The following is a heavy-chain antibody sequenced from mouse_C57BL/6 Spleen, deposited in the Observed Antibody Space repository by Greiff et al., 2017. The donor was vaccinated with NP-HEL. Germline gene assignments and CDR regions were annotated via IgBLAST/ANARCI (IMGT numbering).Heavy chain of an antibody. CDR1: GYTFTDYE. Sequence: QVHVKQSGAELVRPGASVTLSCKASGYTFTDYEMHWVKQTPVHGLEWIGAIDPETGGTAYNQKFKGKAILTADKSSSTAYMELRSLTSEDSAVYYCTRTEDYSNLYFDVWGTGTTVTVSS. CDR2: IDPETGGT. D-gene: IGHD2-5*01. V-gene: IGHV1-15*01. CDR3: TRTEDYSNLYFDV. J-gene: IGHJ1*03.